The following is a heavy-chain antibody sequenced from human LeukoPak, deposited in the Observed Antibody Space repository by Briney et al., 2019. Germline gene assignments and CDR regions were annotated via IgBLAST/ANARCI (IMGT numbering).Heavy chain of an antibody. J-gene: IGHJ6*02. CDR3: TRQLQLLNYGMDV. CDR1: GDTVSSDSAA. D-gene: IGHD1-1*01. Sequence: SQTLSFTCAISGDTVSSDSAAWNWIRQSASRGLEWLGRTYYRSKWYDDYAESVKSRITVNPDTSKNQFSLHLNSVTPEDTAVYYCTRQLQLLNYGMDVWGQGTTVTVSS. V-gene: IGHV6-1*01. CDR2: TYYRSKWYD.